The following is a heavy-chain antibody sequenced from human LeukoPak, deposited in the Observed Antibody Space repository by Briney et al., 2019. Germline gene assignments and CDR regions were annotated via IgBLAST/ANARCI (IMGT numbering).Heavy chain of an antibody. CDR2: IIPIFGTA. CDR3: AILGWGGNPLDAFDI. Sequence: GASVKVSCKASGGTFSSYAISWVRQAPGQGLEWMGRIIPIFGTANYAQKFQGRVTITTDESTSTAYMELSSLRSEDTAVYYCAILGWGGNPLDAFDIWGQGTMVTVSS. D-gene: IGHD4-23*01. CDR1: GGTFSSYA. V-gene: IGHV1-69*05. J-gene: IGHJ3*02.